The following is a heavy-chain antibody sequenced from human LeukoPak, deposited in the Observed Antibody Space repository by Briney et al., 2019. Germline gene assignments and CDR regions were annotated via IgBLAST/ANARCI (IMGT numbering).Heavy chain of an antibody. J-gene: IGHJ4*02. CDR1: GFTVSSNY. D-gene: IGHD4-17*01. V-gene: IGHV3-66*03. Sequence: PGGSLRLSCAASGFTVSSNYMSWVRHAPGKGLEWVSVIYSCGSTYYADSVKGRFTISRDNSKNTLYLQMNSLRAEDTAVYYCASVYYGDYGFDYWGQGTLVTVSS. CDR3: ASVYYGDYGFDY. CDR2: IYSCGST.